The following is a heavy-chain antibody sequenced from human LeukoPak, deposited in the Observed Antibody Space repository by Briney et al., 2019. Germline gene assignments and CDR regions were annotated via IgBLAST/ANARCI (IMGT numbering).Heavy chain of an antibody. CDR1: GYTLTELS. CDR2: FDPEDGET. J-gene: IGHJ4*02. D-gene: IGHD1-1*01. CDR3: ATDWNDEFSFDY. Sequence: ASVKVSCKVSGYTLTELSMHWVRQAPGKXXXXMGGFDPEDGETIYAQKFQGRVTMTEDTSTDTAYMELSSLRSEDTAVYYCATDWNDEFSFDYWGQGTLVTVSS. V-gene: IGHV1-24*01.